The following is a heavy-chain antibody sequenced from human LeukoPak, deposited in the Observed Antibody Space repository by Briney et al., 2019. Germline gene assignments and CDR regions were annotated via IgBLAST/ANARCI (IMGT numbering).Heavy chain of an antibody. D-gene: IGHD2-15*01. CDR1: GFTFSSYA. Sequence: GGSLRLSCAASGFTFSSYAMHWVRQAPGKGLEWVAVISCDGSNKYYADSVKGRFTISRDNSKNTLYLQMNSLRAEDTAVYYCARDLWDIVVVVAATPVYYGMDVWGQGTTVTVSS. J-gene: IGHJ6*02. V-gene: IGHV3-30-3*01. CDR3: ARDLWDIVVVVAATPVYYGMDV. CDR2: ISCDGSNK.